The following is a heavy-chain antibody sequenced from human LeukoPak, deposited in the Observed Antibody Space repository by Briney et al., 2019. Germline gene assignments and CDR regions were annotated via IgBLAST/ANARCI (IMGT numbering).Heavy chain of an antibody. CDR2: IWYDGSNK. CDR1: GFTFSSYG. V-gene: IGHV3-33*01. Sequence: PGGSLRLSCAASGFTFSSYGMHWVRQAPGKGLEWVAVIWYDGSNKYYADSVKGRFTISRDNSKNSLYLQMNSLRAEDTAVYYCARASGYCSSTSCLYDAFDIWGQGTMVTVSS. D-gene: IGHD2-2*01. J-gene: IGHJ3*02. CDR3: ARASGYCSSTSCLYDAFDI.